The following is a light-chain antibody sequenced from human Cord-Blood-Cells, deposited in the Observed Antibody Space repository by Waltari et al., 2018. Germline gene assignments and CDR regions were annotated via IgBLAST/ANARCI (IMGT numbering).Light chain of an antibody. CDR2: EVS. CDR3: SSYAGSNNFV. V-gene: IGLV2-8*01. Sequence: QSALTQPPSASGSPGQSVTISCTGTSSDVGGYNYVSWYQQHPGKAPKLMIYEVSKRPEGVPDRVSGSKSGNTASLTVSGLQAEDEADYYCSSYAGSNNFVFGGGTKLTVL. CDR1: SSDVGGYNY. J-gene: IGLJ2*01.